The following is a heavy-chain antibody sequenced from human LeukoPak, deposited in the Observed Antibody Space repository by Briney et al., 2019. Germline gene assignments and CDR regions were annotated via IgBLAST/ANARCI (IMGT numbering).Heavy chain of an antibody. V-gene: IGHV3-74*01. CDR2: INSDGSST. CDR1: GFTFSSYW. CDR3: ARDNYDFWSGYYTGEDAFDI. D-gene: IGHD3-3*01. Sequence: GGSLRLSCAASGFTFSSYWMHWVRQAPGKGLVWVSRINSDGSSTSYADSVKGRFTISRDNAKNTLYLQMNSLRAEDTAVYYCARDNYDFWSGYYTGEDAFDIWGQGTMVTVSS. J-gene: IGHJ3*02.